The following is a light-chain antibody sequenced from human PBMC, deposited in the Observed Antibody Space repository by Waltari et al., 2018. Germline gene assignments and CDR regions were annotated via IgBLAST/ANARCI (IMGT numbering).Light chain of an antibody. Sequence: QSALTQPRSVSGSPGQSVTISCTGTSSDVGGYNYVSWYQQHPYKAPKLMIYDVNKRPSWVPERFSGSKYGHTASLTISGLQAEDEADYYCCSYAGTYTSYMFFGGGTKLTVL. V-gene: IGLV2-11*01. CDR1: SSDVGGYNY. J-gene: IGLJ2*01. CDR2: DVN. CDR3: CSYAGTYTSYMF.